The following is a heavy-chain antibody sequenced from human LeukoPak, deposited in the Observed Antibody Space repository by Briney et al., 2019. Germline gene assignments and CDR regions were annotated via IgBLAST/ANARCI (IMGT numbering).Heavy chain of an antibody. CDR2: IKQEGSEK. V-gene: IGHV3-7*01. Sequence: GGSLRLSCAASGFTFSSYWMSWARPAPRKGLEGVANIKQEGSEKYYVDSVKRRFTISRDNAKNSLYLQMNSLRAEDTAVYYCARDQPHAQYWGQGTLVTVSS. CDR3: ARDQPHAQY. J-gene: IGHJ4*02. CDR1: GFTFSSYW.